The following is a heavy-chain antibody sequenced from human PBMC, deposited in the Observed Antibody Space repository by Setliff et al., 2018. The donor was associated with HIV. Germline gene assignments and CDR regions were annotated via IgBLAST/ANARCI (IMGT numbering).Heavy chain of an antibody. CDR2: MNPNSGNA. Sequence: ASVKVSCKASGYSFTSYIIHWVRQAPGQGLEWMGWMNPNSGNAEYAQRFQGRVTLTRNTSISTAYMELSSLTSEDTAVYFCARSRYQLLYDMDVWGKGTTVTVSS. V-gene: IGHV1-8*03. CDR1: GYSFTSYI. D-gene: IGHD2-2*02. CDR3: ARSRYQLLYDMDV. J-gene: IGHJ6*03.